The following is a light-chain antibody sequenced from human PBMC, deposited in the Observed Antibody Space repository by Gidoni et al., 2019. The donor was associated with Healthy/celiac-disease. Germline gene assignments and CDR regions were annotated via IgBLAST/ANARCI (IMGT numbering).Light chain of an antibody. CDR2: GKN. Sequence: SSELTQDPAMSVALGQSVRITCQGDSLRSDYASWYQQKPRQAPVLVIYGKNNRPSGIPDRFSGSSSGNTASLTITGAQAEDEADYYCNSRDSSGYHLVFGGGTKLTVL. CDR3: NSRDSSGYHLV. CDR1: SLRSDY. V-gene: IGLV3-19*01. J-gene: IGLJ2*01.